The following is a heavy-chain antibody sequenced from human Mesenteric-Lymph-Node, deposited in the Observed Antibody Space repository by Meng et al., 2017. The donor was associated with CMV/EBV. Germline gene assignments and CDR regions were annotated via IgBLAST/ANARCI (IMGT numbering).Heavy chain of an antibody. CDR2: IYSGGST. V-gene: IGHV3-66*02. D-gene: IGHD2-2*01. J-gene: IGHJ6*02. CDR3: AKDSIVVVPAANYYGMDV. Sequence: GESLKISCAASGFTVSSNYMSWVRQAPGKGLEWVSVIYSGGSTYYADSVKGRFTISRDNSKNTLYLQMNSLRAEDTAVYYCAKDSIVVVPAANYYGMDVWGQGTTVTVSS. CDR1: GFTVSSNY.